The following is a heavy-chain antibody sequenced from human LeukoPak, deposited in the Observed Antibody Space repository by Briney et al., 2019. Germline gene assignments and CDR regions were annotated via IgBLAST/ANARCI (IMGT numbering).Heavy chain of an antibody. CDR1: GGSISSSSYY. CDR3: ARGSRPKDIVATIIGYRRYSSRDFDY. D-gene: IGHD5-12*01. Sequence: PSETLSLTCTVSGGSISSSSYYWGWIRQPPGKGLEWIGSIYYSGSTYYNPSLKSRVTISVDTSKNQFSLKLSSVTAADTAVYYCARGSRPKDIVATIIGYRRYSSRDFDYWGQGTLVTVSS. V-gene: IGHV4-39*07. CDR2: IYYSGST. J-gene: IGHJ4*02.